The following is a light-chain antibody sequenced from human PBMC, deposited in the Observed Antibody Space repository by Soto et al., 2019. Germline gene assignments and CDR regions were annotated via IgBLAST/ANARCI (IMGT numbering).Light chain of an antibody. CDR2: GAF. CDR1: QSVSSNY. V-gene: IGKV3-20*01. Sequence: EIVLTQSPGTLSLSPGERATFSCRASQSVSSNYLAWYQQKPGQAPRLLIYGAFKRATGIPDRFSGSGSGTNFTLTISRMEPEDFTVYCCQQYGSSPRTFGQGTKVDIK. J-gene: IGKJ1*01. CDR3: QQYGSSPRT.